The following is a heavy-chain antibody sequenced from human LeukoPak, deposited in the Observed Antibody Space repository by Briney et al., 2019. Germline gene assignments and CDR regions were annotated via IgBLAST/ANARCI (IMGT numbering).Heavy chain of an antibody. Sequence: ASVKVSCKAPGYTFTSYYMHWVRQAPGQGLEWMGIINPSGGSTSYAQKFQGRVTMTRDTSTSTVYMELSSLRSEDTAVYYCARDLDSSGYYPSFDYWGQGTLVTVSS. J-gene: IGHJ4*02. D-gene: IGHD3-22*01. CDR1: GYTFTSYY. V-gene: IGHV1-46*03. CDR3: ARDLDSSGYYPSFDY. CDR2: INPSGGST.